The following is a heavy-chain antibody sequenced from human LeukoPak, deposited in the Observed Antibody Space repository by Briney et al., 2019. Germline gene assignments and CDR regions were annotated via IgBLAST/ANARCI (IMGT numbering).Heavy chain of an antibody. CDR1: GFTVSSNY. D-gene: IGHD3-22*01. V-gene: IGHV3-23*01. CDR3: AKDCLSGYYFVGGFFDY. J-gene: IGHJ4*02. Sequence: PGGSLRLSCAASGFTVSSNYMSWVRQAPGRGLEWVSAISGSGGSTYYADSVKGRFTISRDNSKNTLYLQMNSLRAEDTAVYYCAKDCLSGYYFVGGFFDYWGQGTLVTVSS. CDR2: ISGSGGST.